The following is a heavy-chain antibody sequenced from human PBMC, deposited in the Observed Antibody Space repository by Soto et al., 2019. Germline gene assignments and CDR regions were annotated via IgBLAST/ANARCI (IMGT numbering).Heavy chain of an antibody. CDR3: ARGDILIGSRNWFDP. D-gene: IGHD3-9*01. Sequence: PSETLSLTCTVSGGSISSYYWSWIRQPPGKGLEWIGEINHIGITNYNPSLKSRVTLSVDTFKKQFSLKLSSVAAADTAVYYCARGDILIGSRNWFDPWGQGTLVTVSS. CDR1: GGSISSYY. V-gene: IGHV4-34*01. J-gene: IGHJ5*02. CDR2: INHIGIT.